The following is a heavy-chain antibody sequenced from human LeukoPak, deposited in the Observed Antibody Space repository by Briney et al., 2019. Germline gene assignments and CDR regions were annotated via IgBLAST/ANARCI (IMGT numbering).Heavy chain of an antibody. CDR1: GFTFSSYW. V-gene: IGHV3-7*01. J-gene: IGHJ4*02. CDR2: IKQDGSEK. CDR3: ARDTPYLRYDYVWGSYRSPRGDY. Sequence: GGSLRLSCAASGFTFSSYWMSWVRQAPGKGREWVANIKQDGSEKYYVDSVKGRFTISRDNAKNSLYLQMNSLRAEDTAVYYCARDTPYLRYDYVWGSYRSPRGDYWGQGTLVTVSS. D-gene: IGHD3-16*02.